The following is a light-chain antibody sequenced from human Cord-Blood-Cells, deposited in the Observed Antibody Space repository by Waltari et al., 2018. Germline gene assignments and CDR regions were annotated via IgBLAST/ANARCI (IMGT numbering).Light chain of an antibody. V-gene: IGLV2-23*02. CDR2: EVS. Sequence: QSALTQPAPVSGSPGPSITISCTGTSSDVGSYNLFSWYQQHPGKAPKLMIYEVSKRPSGVSNRFSGSKSGNTASLTISGLQAEDEADYYCCSYAGSSTFDVVFGGGTKLTVL. CDR3: CSYAGSSTFDVV. J-gene: IGLJ2*01. CDR1: SSDVGSYNL.